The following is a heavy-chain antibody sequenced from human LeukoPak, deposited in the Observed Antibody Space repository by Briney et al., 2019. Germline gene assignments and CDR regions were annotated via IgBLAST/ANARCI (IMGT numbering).Heavy chain of an antibody. J-gene: IGHJ1*01. CDR1: GFTFSSYA. D-gene: IGHD2-15*01. V-gene: IGHV3-23*01. Sequence: GASLRLSCAASGFTFSSYAMSWVRQAPGKGLEWVSTISGSGGSTYYADSVKGRFTISRDNSRNTLYLQMNSLRAEDTAVYYCAKGGPTSSEYFQHWGQGTLVTVSS. CDR2: ISGSGGST. CDR3: AKGGPTSSEYFQH.